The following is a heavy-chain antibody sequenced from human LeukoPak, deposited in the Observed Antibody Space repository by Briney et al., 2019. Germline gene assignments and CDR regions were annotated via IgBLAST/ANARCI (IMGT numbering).Heavy chain of an antibody. J-gene: IGHJ4*02. CDR1: GGSISSYY. V-gene: IGHV4-4*07. CDR3: ARGGTSGWYPYYFDY. D-gene: IGHD6-19*01. CDR2: IYTSGST. Sequence: SETLSLTCTVSGGSISSYYRSWIRQPAGKGLEWIGRIYTSGSTNYNPSLKSRVTMSVDTSKNQFSLQLSSVTAADTAVYYCARGGTSGWYPYYFDYWGQGTLVTVSS.